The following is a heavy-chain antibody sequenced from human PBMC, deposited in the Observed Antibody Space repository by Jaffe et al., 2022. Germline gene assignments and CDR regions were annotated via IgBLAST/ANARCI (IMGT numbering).Heavy chain of an antibody. J-gene: IGHJ6*03. Sequence: QVQLQESGPGLVKPSQTLSLTCTVSGGSISSGSYYWSWIRQPAGKGLEWIGRIYTSGSTNYNPSLKSRVTISVDTSKNQFSLKLSSVTAADTAVYYCARDLFSRAGRHYYYMDVWGKGTTVTVSS. CDR1: GGSISSGSYY. CDR3: ARDLFSRAGRHYYYMDV. V-gene: IGHV4-61*02. CDR2: IYTSGST. D-gene: IGHD3-3*01.